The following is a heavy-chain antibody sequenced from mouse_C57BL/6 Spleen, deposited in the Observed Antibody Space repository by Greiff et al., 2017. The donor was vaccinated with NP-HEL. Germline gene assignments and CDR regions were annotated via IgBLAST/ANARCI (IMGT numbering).Heavy chain of an antibody. CDR1: GYTFTDYD. CDR2: INPNNGGT. V-gene: IGHV1-18*01. Sequence: EVQLQQSGPELVKPGASVKIPCKASGYTFTDYDMDWVKQSHGKSLEWIGEINPNNGGTIYNQKFKGKATLTVDKSSSTAYMELRSLTSEDTAVYYCARRGAYYGRTRFDYWGQGTTLTVSS. J-gene: IGHJ2*01. D-gene: IGHD1-1*01. CDR3: ARRGAYYGRTRFDY.